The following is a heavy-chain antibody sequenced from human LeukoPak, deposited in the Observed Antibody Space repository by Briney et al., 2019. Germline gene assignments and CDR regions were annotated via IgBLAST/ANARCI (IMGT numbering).Heavy chain of an antibody. D-gene: IGHD3-9*01. CDR3: ASKILTGYYGFTGFDY. V-gene: IGHV3-30*02. CDR2: IRYDGSNK. Sequence: GGSLRLSCAASGFTFSSYGMHWVRQAPGKGLEWVAFIRYDGSNKYYADSVKGRFTISRDNSKNTLYLQMNSLRAEDTAVYYCASKILTGYYGFTGFDYWGQGTLVTVSS. J-gene: IGHJ4*02. CDR1: GFTFSSYG.